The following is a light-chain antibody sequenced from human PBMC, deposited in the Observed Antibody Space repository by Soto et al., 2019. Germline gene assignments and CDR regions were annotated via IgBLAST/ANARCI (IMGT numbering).Light chain of an antibody. CDR3: SSYTNSNTRV. V-gene: IGLV2-14*01. CDR1: NSDVGDYNY. J-gene: IGLJ1*01. Sequence: QSALTQPASASGSPGQSITISCTGTNSDVGDYNYVSWYQQHPGKAPKLIIYEVSNRPSGISDRFSASKSGNTASLTISGLQAEDEADYYCSSYTNSNTRVFGTGTKFAVL. CDR2: EVS.